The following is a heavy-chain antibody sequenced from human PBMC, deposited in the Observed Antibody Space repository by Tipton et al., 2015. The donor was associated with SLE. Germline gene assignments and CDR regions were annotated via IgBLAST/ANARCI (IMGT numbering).Heavy chain of an antibody. CDR2: ISSRSSNI. J-gene: IGHJ3*02. CDR1: GFTFSSYS. Sequence: GSLRLSCADSGFTFSSYSMNWVRQAPGKGLEWVSYISSRSSNIYYADSVRGRFTISRDNAKNSLYLQMNSLRAEDTAVYYCARESITIFGVVVGAFDIWGQGTMVAVSS. CDR3: ARESITIFGVVVGAFDI. D-gene: IGHD3-3*01. V-gene: IGHV3-48*01.